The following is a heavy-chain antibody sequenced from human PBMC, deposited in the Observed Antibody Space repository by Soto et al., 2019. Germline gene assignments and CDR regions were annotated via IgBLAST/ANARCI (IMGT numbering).Heavy chain of an antibody. D-gene: IGHD3-22*01. Sequence: QPGGSLRLSCAASGFTFSSYWMSWVRQAPGKGLEWVANIKQDGSEKYYVDSVKGRFTISRDNAKNSLYLQMNSLRAEDTAVYYCARVDSSGYYRYNWFDPWGQGTLVTVSS. CDR2: IKQDGSEK. V-gene: IGHV3-7*01. CDR3: ARVDSSGYYRYNWFDP. CDR1: GFTFSSYW. J-gene: IGHJ5*02.